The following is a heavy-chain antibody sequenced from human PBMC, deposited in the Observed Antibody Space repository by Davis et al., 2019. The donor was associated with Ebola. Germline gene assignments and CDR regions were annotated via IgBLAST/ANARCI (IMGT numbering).Heavy chain of an antibody. CDR3: AREHYVWGSFGGMDV. D-gene: IGHD3-16*01. Sequence: GGSLRLSCAASGFTFSSYAMHWVRQAPGKGLEWVAVISYDGSNKYYADSAKGRFTISRDNSKNTLYLQMNSLRVEDTAVYYCAREHYVWGSFGGMDVWGQGTTVTVSS. CDR2: ISYDGSNK. V-gene: IGHV3-30-3*01. CDR1: GFTFSSYA. J-gene: IGHJ6*02.